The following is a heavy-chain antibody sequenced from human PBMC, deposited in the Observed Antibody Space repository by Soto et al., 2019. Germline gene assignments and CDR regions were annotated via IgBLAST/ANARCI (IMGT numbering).Heavy chain of an antibody. Sequence: QMQLVESGGGVVQPGKSLRLSCIASGFTFSNYGMHWVRQAPGKGLEWVAVIWYDGGSKFYADSVKGRFTISRDNSKNTLYLQMTSLRADDTAVYYCASDEIQLERRTSYGKDVWGQGTTVIVSS. CDR2: IWYDGGSK. J-gene: IGHJ6*02. CDR3: ASDEIQLERRTSYGKDV. D-gene: IGHD1-1*01. CDR1: GFTFSNYG. V-gene: IGHV3-33*01.